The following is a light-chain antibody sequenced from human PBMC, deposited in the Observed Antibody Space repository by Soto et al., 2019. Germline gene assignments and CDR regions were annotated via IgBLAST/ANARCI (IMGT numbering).Light chain of an antibody. V-gene: IGKV3-20*01. CDR1: QTVTSSY. Sequence: VLTQSPGSLSLSPGERASLSCRASQTVTSSYLAWYQQRPGQAPQLLIYDAVKRATGIPDMFSGSESGRDYTLTSSRLDPEDSAVYYCQQYGDSITFGGGTKVEIK. CDR2: DAV. CDR3: QQYGDSIT. J-gene: IGKJ4*01.